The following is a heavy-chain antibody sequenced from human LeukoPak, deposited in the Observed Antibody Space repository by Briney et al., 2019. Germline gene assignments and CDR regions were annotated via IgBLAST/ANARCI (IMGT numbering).Heavy chain of an antibody. Sequence: GGSLRLSCAASGFTVSNNYMNWVRQAPGKGLEWVSIIYSGGRTHYADSVRGRFSISRDRSKNTLYLQMNSLRAEDTAVYFCARGNTAMSNWGQGTLVTVSS. J-gene: IGHJ4*02. CDR1: GFTVSNNY. CDR2: IYSGGRT. V-gene: IGHV3-66*01. D-gene: IGHD5-18*01. CDR3: ARGNTAMSN.